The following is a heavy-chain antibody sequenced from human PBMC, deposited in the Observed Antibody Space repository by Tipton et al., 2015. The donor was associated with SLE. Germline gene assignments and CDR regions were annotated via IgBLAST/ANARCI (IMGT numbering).Heavy chain of an antibody. Sequence: TLSLTCAVYGGSFSGYYWSWIRQPPGKGLEWIGEINHSGSTNYNPSLKSRVTISVDTSKNQFSLKLISVTAADTAVYYCARDTSPGSYFDYWGQGTLVTVSS. D-gene: IGHD1-26*01. V-gene: IGHV4-34*01. CDR2: INHSGST. CDR3: ARDTSPGSYFDY. CDR1: GGSFSGYY. J-gene: IGHJ4*02.